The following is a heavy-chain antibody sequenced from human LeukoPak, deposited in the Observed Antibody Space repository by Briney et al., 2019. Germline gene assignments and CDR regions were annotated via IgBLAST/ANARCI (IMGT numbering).Heavy chain of an antibody. V-gene: IGHV3-21*01. CDR1: GFTFSSYS. CDR3: ASILQYSYYYYMDV. D-gene: IGHD4-11*01. Sequence: GGSLRLSCAASGFTFSSYSMNWVRQAPGKGLEWVSSISSSSSYIYYADSVKGRFTISRDNAKNSLYLQMNSLRAEDTAVYYCASILQYSYYYYMDVWGKGTTVTVSS. J-gene: IGHJ6*03. CDR2: ISSSSSYI.